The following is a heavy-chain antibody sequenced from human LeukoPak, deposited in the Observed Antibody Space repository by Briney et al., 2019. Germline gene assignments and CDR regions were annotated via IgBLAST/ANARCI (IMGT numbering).Heavy chain of an antibody. D-gene: IGHD1-26*01. CDR1: GYSFSTYW. J-gene: IGHJ4*02. V-gene: IGHV5-51*01. Sequence: GESLQISCKGSGYSFSTYWIGWVRQMPGKGLEWMGIIYPGDSDTRYSPSFQGQVTISADKSISTAYLQWSSLKASDTAMYYCARWGKKVAATPAFDYWGQGTLITVSS. CDR2: IYPGDSDT. CDR3: ARWGKKVAATPAFDY.